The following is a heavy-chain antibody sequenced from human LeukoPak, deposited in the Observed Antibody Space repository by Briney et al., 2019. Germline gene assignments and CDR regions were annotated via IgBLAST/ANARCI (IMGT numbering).Heavy chain of an antibody. J-gene: IGHJ4*02. Sequence: ASVKVSCKASGYTLTGYYMHWVRQAPGQGLEWMGWINPNSGGTNYAQKFQGRVTMTRDTSISTAYMELSRLRSDDTAVYYCATIGGYCSSTSCYHFDYWGQGTLVTVSS. D-gene: IGHD2-2*01. CDR3: ATIGGYCSSTSCYHFDY. V-gene: IGHV1-2*02. CDR2: INPNSGGT. CDR1: GYTLTGYY.